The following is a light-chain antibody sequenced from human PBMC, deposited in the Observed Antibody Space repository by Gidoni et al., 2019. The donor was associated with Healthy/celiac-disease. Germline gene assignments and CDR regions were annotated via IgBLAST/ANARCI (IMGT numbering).Light chain of an antibody. CDR3: QQYNNWPWT. CDR2: GAS. J-gene: IGKJ1*01. V-gene: IGKV3-15*01. CDR1: QSVSSN. Sequence: ETVITQSPATLSVSTGDRATLSCRASQSVSSNLAWYQQKPGQAPRLLIYGASTRATGIPARFSGSGSGTEFTLTISSLQSEDFAVYYCQQYNNWPWTFGQGTKVEIK.